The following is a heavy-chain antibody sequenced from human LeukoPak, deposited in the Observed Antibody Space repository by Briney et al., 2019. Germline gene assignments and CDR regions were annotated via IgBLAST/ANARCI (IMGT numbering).Heavy chain of an antibody. J-gene: IGHJ4*02. CDR2: IKQDGSEK. CDR3: ARVKLIWFYNWNDEEGHYFDY. D-gene: IGHD1-20*01. Sequence: PGGSLRLSCAASGFTFSNYWMSWVRQAPGKGLEWVANIKQDGSEKYYVDSVKGRFTISRDNAKNSLYLQMNSLRAEDTAAYYCARVKLIWFYNWNDEEGHYFDYWGQGTLVTVSS. V-gene: IGHV3-7*01. CDR1: GFTFSNYW.